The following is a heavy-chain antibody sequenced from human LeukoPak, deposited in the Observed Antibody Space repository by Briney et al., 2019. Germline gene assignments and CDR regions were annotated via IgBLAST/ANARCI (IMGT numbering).Heavy chain of an antibody. Sequence: GGSLRLSCDASGFTFSNYAMSWVRQAPGKGLEWVSSINGGGGSTYYADSVRGRFAISRDNSKSTLVLQMSSLRVDDTAVYYCARGNLEAVWYSSYYYYGMDVWGQGTTVTVSS. CDR2: INGGGGST. J-gene: IGHJ6*02. CDR1: GFTFSNYA. V-gene: IGHV3-23*01. CDR3: ARGNLEAVWYSSYYYYGMDV. D-gene: IGHD6-13*01.